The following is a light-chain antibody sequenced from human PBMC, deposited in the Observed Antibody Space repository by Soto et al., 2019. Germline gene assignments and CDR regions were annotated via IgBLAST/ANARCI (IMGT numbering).Light chain of an antibody. CDR2: YNN. V-gene: IGLV1-40*01. J-gene: IGLJ2*01. CDR3: QSYDSSLSGHVV. CDR1: SSNIGAGFD. Sequence: QAVVTQPPSVSGAPGQRVSLSCTGSSSNIGAGFDVQWYQQLPGTAPKLLIYYNNNRPSGVPDRFSGSKSGTSASLAITGLQAEDEADYYCQSYDSSLSGHVVFGGGTKLTVL.